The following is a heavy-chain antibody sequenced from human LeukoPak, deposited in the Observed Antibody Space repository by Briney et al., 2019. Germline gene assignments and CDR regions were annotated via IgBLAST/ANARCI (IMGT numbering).Heavy chain of an antibody. J-gene: IGHJ4*02. CDR3: ARGDYYGSGSYYKDPFDY. Sequence: SGTLSLTCAVSGGSISSSNWWSWVRQPPGKGLEWIGEINHSGSTNYNPSLKSRVTISVDTSKNQFSLKLSSVTAADTAVYYCARGDYYGSGSYYKDPFDYWGQGTLVTVSS. V-gene: IGHV4-4*02. CDR1: GGSISSSNW. CDR2: INHSGST. D-gene: IGHD3-10*01.